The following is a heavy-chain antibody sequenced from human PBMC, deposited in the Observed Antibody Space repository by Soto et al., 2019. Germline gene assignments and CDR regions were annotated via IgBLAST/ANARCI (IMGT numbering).Heavy chain of an antibody. CDR3: ARLTNPYGGETISRHYYYYMDV. V-gene: IGHV4-59*08. Sequence: NPSETLSLTCTVSGGSISSYYWSWIRQPPGKGLEWIGYIYYSGSTNYNPSLKSRVTISVDTSKNQFSLKLSSVTAADTAVYYCARLTNPYGGETISRHYYYYMDVWGKGTTVTVSS. J-gene: IGHJ6*03. CDR1: GGSISSYY. D-gene: IGHD4-17*01. CDR2: IYYSGST.